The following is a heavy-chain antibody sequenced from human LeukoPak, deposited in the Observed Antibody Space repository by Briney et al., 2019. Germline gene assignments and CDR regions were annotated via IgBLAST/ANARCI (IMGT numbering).Heavy chain of an antibody. J-gene: IGHJ6*02. Sequence: SGTLSLTCAVSGGSISSAHWWNWVRQPPGKGLEWIGEIYHAGSTHYNPSFKSRVTISIDKSKNLFSLRLNSVTAADTAVYYCARDKTVVTYYYGMDVWGQGTTVTVSS. V-gene: IGHV4-4*02. CDR2: IYHAGST. D-gene: IGHD4-23*01. CDR1: GGSISSAHW. CDR3: ARDKTVVTYYYGMDV.